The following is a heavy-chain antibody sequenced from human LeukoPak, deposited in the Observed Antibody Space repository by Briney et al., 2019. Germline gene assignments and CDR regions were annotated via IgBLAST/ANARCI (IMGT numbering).Heavy chain of an antibody. D-gene: IGHD2-2*02. CDR3: ARDCSSTSCYIGVRYYYYGMDV. CDR1: GFTFSSYW. Sequence: GGSLRLSCAASGFTFSSYWMNWARQAPGKGLEWVASINHNGNVNYYVDSVEGRFTISRDNAKNSLYLQMNSLRAEDTAVYYCARDCSSTSCYIGVRYYYYGMDVWGQGTTVTVSS. V-gene: IGHV3-7*03. CDR2: INHNGNVN. J-gene: IGHJ6*02.